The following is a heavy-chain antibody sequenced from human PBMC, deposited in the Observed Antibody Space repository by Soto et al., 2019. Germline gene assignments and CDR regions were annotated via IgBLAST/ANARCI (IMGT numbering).Heavy chain of an antibody. Sequence: WGSLRLSCAASGFTFSDHYMDWVRQAPGKGLEWVGRTRNKANSYTTEYAASVKGRFTISRDNAKNSRYLQMNSLRAEDTALYYCAREGRGTTGVNYYYGMDVWGQGTTVTVSS. J-gene: IGHJ6*02. V-gene: IGHV3-72*01. CDR3: AREGRGTTGVNYYYGMDV. CDR1: GFTFSDHY. CDR2: TRNKANSYTT. D-gene: IGHD1-1*01.